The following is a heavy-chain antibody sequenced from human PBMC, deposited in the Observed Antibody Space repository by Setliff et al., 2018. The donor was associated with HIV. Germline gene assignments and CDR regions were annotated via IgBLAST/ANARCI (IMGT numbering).Heavy chain of an antibody. CDR1: GYTFTNYY. CDR3: ARSYIAFLSTWYYGMDV. J-gene: IGHJ6*02. CDR2: INPSGGRT. Sequence: EASVKVSCKASGYTFTNYYIHWVRQAPGQGLEWMGLINPSGGRTSYAQKFQGRLTMTRDTSRSTVYMELSSLRSEDTAVYYCARSYIAFLSTWYYGMDVWGQGTTVTVSS. V-gene: IGHV1-46*01. D-gene: IGHD5-18*01.